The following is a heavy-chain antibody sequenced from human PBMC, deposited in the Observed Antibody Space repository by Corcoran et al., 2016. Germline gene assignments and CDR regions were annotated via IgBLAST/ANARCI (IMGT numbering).Heavy chain of an antibody. J-gene: IGHJ6*02. V-gene: IGHV2-70*01. Sequence: QVTLRESGPALVKPTQTLTLTCTFSGFSLSTSGMCVSWIRQPPGKALEWLALIDWDDDKYYSTSLKTRLTISKDTSKNQVVLTMTNMDPVVTATYYCARTLSGSYYLSTYYYGMDVWGQGTTVTVSS. CDR1: GFSLSTSGMC. D-gene: IGHD1-26*01. CDR2: IDWDDDK. CDR3: ARTLSGSYYLSTYYYGMDV.